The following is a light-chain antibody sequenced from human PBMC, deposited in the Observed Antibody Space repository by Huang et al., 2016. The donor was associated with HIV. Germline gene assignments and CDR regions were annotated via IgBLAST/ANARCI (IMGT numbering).Light chain of an antibody. CDR2: DVS. V-gene: IGKV1-39*01. CDR1: QAIGTY. Sequence: IQLTQSPTSLSASVGDRVTIACRASQAIGTYLNWFQQKQGRAPKLLISDVSSLPTGIPSRFIGSGAGTECTLTIRGLQFDDFATYFCQQSYSALITFGQGTRLEIK. CDR3: QQSYSALIT. J-gene: IGKJ5*01.